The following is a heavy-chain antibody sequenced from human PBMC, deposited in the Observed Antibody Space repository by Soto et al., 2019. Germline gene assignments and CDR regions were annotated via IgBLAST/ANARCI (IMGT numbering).Heavy chain of an antibody. D-gene: IGHD3-10*01. J-gene: IGHJ4*02. CDR3: ARGHTYGRALDY. V-gene: IGHV3-74*01. CDR2: ISIDGSSA. CDR1: GFTFSNYW. Sequence: VQLVESGGGLVQPGGSLRVSCAASGFTFSNYWMHWVRQAPGKGLVLVSRISIDGSSATYADSVKGRFTISRDNAKDTLYLQMNSLTAEDTAVYYCARGHTYGRALDYWGQGTLVTVSS.